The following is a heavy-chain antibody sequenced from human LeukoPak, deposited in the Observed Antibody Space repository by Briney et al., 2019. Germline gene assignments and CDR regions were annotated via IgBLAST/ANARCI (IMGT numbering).Heavy chain of an antibody. CDR1: GFTFSSYA. CDR2: MNQDGNTK. J-gene: IGHJ4*02. CDR3: TREYSSGWYDY. D-gene: IGHD6-13*01. V-gene: IGHV3-7*03. Sequence: QSGGSLRLSCAASGFTFSSYAMSWVRQAPGKGLEWVANMNQDGNTKQYVDSVKGRFTISRDNAKNSLHLQMNSLRAEDTAVYYCTREYSSGWYDYWGQGTLVTVSS.